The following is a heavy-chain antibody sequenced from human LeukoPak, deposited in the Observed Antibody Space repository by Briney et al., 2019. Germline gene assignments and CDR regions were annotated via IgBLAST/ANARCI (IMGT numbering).Heavy chain of an antibody. CDR1: GFTFDDYG. V-gene: IGHV3-20*04. D-gene: IGHD3-22*01. CDR3: ARRVYDSSGYYSAAFDI. Sequence: PGGSLRLSCAASGFTFDDYGMSWVRQAPGKGLEWVSGINWNGGSTGYADSVKGRFTISRDNAKNSLYLQMNSLRAEDTALYYCARRVYDSSGYYSAAFDIWGQGTMVTVSS. CDR2: INWNGGST. J-gene: IGHJ3*02.